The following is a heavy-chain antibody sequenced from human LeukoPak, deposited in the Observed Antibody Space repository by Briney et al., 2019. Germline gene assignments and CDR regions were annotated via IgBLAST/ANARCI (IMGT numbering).Heavy chain of an antibody. Sequence: SETLSLTCAVYGRSFSGYYWSWIRQPPGKGLEWIGEINHSGSTNYNPSLKSRVTISVDTSKNQFSLKLSSVTAADTAVYYCARGSNYYYGSGSYYTRKYYFDYWGQGTLVTVSP. CDR3: ARGSNYYYGSGSYYTRKYYFDY. CDR2: INHSGST. J-gene: IGHJ4*02. V-gene: IGHV4-34*01. CDR1: GRSFSGYY. D-gene: IGHD3-10*01.